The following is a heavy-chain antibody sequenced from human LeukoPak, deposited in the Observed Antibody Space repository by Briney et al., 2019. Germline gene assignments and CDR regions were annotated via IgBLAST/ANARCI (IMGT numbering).Heavy chain of an antibody. J-gene: IGHJ4*02. V-gene: IGHV3-7*01. CDR3: ARGPTRANSSDY. Sequence: GGSLRLSCAASGFTFSSYWMSWVRQAPGKGLEWVVKIKQVGSEKYYVDSVKGRFTLSRDNAKNSLYLQMNSLRAEDTAVYYCARGPTRANSSDYWGQGTLVTVSS. CDR1: GFTFSSYW. D-gene: IGHD2/OR15-2a*01. CDR2: IKQVGSEK.